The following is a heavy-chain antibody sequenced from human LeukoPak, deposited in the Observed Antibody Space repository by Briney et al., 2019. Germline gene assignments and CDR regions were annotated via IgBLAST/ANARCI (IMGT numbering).Heavy chain of an antibody. Sequence: GGSLRLSWAASGFTFSSYAMSWVRQAPGKGLEWVSAISGSGGSTYYADSVKGRFTISRDNSKNTLYLQMNSLRAEDTAVYYCAGNGGSYYYYYYGMDVWGQGTTVTVSS. CDR3: AGNGGSYYYYYYGMDV. CDR2: ISGSGGST. J-gene: IGHJ6*02. D-gene: IGHD1-26*01. CDR1: GFTFSSYA. V-gene: IGHV3-23*01.